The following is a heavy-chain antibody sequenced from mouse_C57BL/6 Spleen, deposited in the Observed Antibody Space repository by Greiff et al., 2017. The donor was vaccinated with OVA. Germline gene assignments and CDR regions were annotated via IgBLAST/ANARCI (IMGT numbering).Heavy chain of an antibody. CDR2: IYPGDGDT. V-gene: IGHV1-82*01. Sequence: QVQLQQSGPELVKPGASVKISCKASGYAFSSSWMNWVKQRPGKGLEWIGRIYPGDGDTNYNGKFKGKATLTADKSSSTAYMQLSSLTSEDAAVYFCIYDGYYVGYWGQGTTLTVSS. D-gene: IGHD2-3*01. CDR1: GYAFSSSW. J-gene: IGHJ2*01. CDR3: IYDGYYVGY.